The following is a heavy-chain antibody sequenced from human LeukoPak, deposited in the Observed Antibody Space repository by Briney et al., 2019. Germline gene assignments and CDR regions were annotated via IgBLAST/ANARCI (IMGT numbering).Heavy chain of an antibody. CDR3: TRIPTHYYGSGSYYGYFDS. CDR2: MNNRGTS. J-gene: IGHJ4*02. V-gene: IGHV4-31*03. D-gene: IGHD3-10*01. Sequence: PSQTLSLTCTVSGGSTSSGDYYWSWIRQHPGKGLEWIGYMNNRGTSNYNPSLRSRVTISVDTSNNQFSLRLSSVTAADTAVYYCTRIPTHYYGSGSYYGYFDSWGQGTLVTVSS. CDR1: GGSTSSGDYY.